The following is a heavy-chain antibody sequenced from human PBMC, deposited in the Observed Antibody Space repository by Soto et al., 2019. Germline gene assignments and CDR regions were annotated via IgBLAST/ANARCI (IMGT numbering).Heavy chain of an antibody. J-gene: IGHJ6*03. D-gene: IGHD1-1*01. CDR1: GFTFSSYS. CDR3: ASSTTGTTRYMDV. Sequence: GGFLRLSCAASGFTFSSYSMNWVRQAPGKGLEWVSYISSSSSTIYYADSVKGRFTISRDNAKNSLYLQMNSLRAEDTAVYYCASSTTGTTRYMDVWGKGTTVNVSS. V-gene: IGHV3-48*01. CDR2: ISSSSSTI.